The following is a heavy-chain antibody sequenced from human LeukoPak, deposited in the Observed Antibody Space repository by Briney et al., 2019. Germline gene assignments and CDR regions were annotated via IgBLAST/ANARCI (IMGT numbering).Heavy chain of an antibody. D-gene: IGHD2-2*01. Sequence: ASVKFSCKVSGYTLTELSMHWVRQAPGKGLEWMGGFDPEDGETIYAQKFQGRVTMTEDTSTDTAYMELSSLRSEDTAVYYCATRGQLLIPNGFDYWGQGTLVTVSS. V-gene: IGHV1-24*01. J-gene: IGHJ4*02. CDR3: ATRGQLLIPNGFDY. CDR1: GYTLTELS. CDR2: FDPEDGET.